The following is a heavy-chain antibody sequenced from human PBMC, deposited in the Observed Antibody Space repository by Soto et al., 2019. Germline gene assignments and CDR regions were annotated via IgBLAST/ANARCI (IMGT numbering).Heavy chain of an antibody. CDR2: IGGGGTDT. D-gene: IGHD1-20*01. CDR1: RFTFSDFA. V-gene: IGHV3-23*01. CDR3: AKDAVPYNGKWDWFDS. J-gene: IGHJ5*01. Sequence: DVQLLESGGGLVQPGGSLTLSCEASRFTFSDFAMSWVRQAPGKGLEWVSSIGGGGTDTYYADSVKGRFTISRDNSKNTLYLQMDGLRDEDTAVYYCAKDAVPYNGKWDWFDSWGQGTLVIVSS.